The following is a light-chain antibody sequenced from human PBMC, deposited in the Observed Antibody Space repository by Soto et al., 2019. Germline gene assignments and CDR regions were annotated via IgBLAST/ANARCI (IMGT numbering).Light chain of an antibody. CDR3: QQYSSSPS. J-gene: IGKJ5*01. V-gene: IGKV3-15*01. CDR2: GAS. Sequence: EIVMTQFHATLSLSHGERATLSCRASQSVSTNLAWYQQKPGQVPSLLIYGASTRASGIPARFSGSGSGTEFTLTIGSLQSEDFAVYYCQQYSSSPSFGQGTRLEIK. CDR1: QSVSTN.